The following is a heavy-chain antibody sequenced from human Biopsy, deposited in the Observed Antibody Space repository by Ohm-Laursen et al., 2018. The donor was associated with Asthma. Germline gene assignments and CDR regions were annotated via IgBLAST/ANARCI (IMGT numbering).Heavy chain of an antibody. Sequence: SLRLSCAASGFTFSSYGMHWVRQAPGKGLEWVAVVWYDGSNKYYADSVKGRFTISRDNSKNTLYLQMNSLRAEDTAVYYCAKVYGCAYHYDDFDIWGQGTMVTVSS. CDR2: VWYDGSNK. V-gene: IGHV3-33*06. CDR3: AKVYGCAYHYDDFDI. J-gene: IGHJ3*02. CDR1: GFTFSSYG. D-gene: IGHD5-24*01.